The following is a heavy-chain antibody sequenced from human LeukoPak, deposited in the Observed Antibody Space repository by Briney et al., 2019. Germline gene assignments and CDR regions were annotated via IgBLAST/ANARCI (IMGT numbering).Heavy chain of an antibody. CDR3: ARDGEDCSSTSCYDERSLGFDY. CDR2: INPNSGGT. CDR1: GYTFTSYY. V-gene: IGHV1-2*02. J-gene: IGHJ4*02. D-gene: IGHD2-2*01. Sequence: ASVKVSCKASGYTFTSYYMHWVRQVPGQGLEWMGWINPNSGGTNYAQKFQGRVTMTRDTSISTAYMELSRLRSDDTAVYYCARDGEDCSSTSCYDERSLGFDYWGQGTLVTVSS.